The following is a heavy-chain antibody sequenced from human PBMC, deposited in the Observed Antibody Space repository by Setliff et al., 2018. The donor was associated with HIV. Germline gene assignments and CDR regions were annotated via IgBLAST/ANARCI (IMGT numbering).Heavy chain of an antibody. CDR1: GFTFSSYG. D-gene: IGHD1-26*01. CDR2: ISSSSRSK. Sequence: GGSLRLSCAASGFTFSSYGMNWVRQAPGKGLEWVSSISSSSRSKYYADSVKGRFTISRDNAKNSLYLQMNSLRVEDTAVYYCATDCAVVGGTGSLDSWGQGTLVTVSS. J-gene: IGHJ4*02. V-gene: IGHV3-21*04. CDR3: ATDCAVVGGTGSLDS.